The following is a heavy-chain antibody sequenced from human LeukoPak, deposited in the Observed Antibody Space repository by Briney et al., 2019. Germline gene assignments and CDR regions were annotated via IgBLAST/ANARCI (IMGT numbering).Heavy chain of an antibody. Sequence: GGSLRLSCAASGFTFSSYWMSWVRQAPGKGLEWVANIKQDGSEKYYVDSVKGRFTISRDNAKNSLYLQMNSLRAEDTAVYCCARAGAYYGDYRTQDYWGQGTLVTVSS. J-gene: IGHJ4*02. V-gene: IGHV3-7*01. CDR2: IKQDGSEK. CDR3: ARAGAYYGDYRTQDY. CDR1: GFTFSSYW. D-gene: IGHD4-17*01.